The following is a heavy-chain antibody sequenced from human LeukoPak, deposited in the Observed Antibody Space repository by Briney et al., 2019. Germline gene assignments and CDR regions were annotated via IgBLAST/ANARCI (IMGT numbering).Heavy chain of an antibody. CDR3: ATFRWIDS. Sequence: SVKVSCKTSGGTFSGFAMNWVRQAPGQGPEWMARVIPSLGISKYAQKFQDRLKVTADNSSTTAFMELTSLTSDDTAVYYCATFRWIDSWDQGTLVTVSS. CDR2: VIPSLGIS. D-gene: IGHD2/OR15-2a*01. J-gene: IGHJ5*01. CDR1: GGTFSGFA. V-gene: IGHV1-69*04.